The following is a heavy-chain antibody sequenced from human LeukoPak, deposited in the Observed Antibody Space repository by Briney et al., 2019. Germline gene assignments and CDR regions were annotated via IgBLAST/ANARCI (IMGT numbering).Heavy chain of an antibody. V-gene: IGHV1-46*01. CDR1: GYSFTSYF. CDR3: ARMTTVTTGLDY. J-gene: IGHJ4*02. CDR2: INPSGGSA. D-gene: IGHD4-17*01. Sequence: GASVKVSCKASGYSFTSYFLHWVRQAPGQGLEWMGIINPSGGSANYAQKFQGRVTMTRDMSTGTVYMELSSLRSEDAAVYYCARMTTVTTGLDYWGQGTLVTVSS.